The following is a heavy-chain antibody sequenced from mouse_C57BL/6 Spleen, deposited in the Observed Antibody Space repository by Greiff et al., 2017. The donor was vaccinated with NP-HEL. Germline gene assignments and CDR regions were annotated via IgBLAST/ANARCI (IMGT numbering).Heavy chain of an antibody. CDR3: ARGYGYDRAWFAY. V-gene: IGHV5-16*01. CDR1: GFTFSDYY. D-gene: IGHD2-2*01. J-gene: IGHJ3*01. Sequence: DVKLVESEGGLVQPGSSMKLSCTASGFTFSDYYMAWVRQVPEKGLEWVANINYDGSSTYYLDSLKSRFIISRDNAKNILYLQMSSLKSEDTATYYCARGYGYDRAWFAYWGQGTLVTVSA. CDR2: INYDGSST.